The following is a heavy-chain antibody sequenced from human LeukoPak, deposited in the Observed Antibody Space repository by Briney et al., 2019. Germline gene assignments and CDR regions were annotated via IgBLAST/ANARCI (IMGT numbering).Heavy chain of an antibody. J-gene: IGHJ6*02. CDR2: INTNTGNP. V-gene: IGHV7-4-1*02. CDR1: GYTFTSYA. Sequence: ASVKVSCKASGYTFTSYAMNWVRQAPGQGLEWMGWINTNTGNPTYAQGFTGRFVFSLDTSVSTAYLQISSLKAEDTAVYYCARKEWELLYYYYGMDVWGQGTTVTVSS. D-gene: IGHD1-26*01. CDR3: ARKEWELLYYYYGMDV.